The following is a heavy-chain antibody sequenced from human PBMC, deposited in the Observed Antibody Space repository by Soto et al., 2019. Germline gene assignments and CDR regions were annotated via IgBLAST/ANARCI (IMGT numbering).Heavy chain of an antibody. D-gene: IGHD2-2*02. V-gene: IGHV4-39*01. CDR3: ERQVPAAIRLGWFDP. J-gene: IGHJ5*02. CDR1: GGSISRSTDY. Sequence: ETLSLTCPVSGGSISRSTDYWGWIRQPPGKGLEWIGSIYYSGSTYYRPSLKSRVTISVDTSKNQFSLKLSSVTAADTAVYYCERQVPAAIRLGWFDPWGQGTLVTVSS. CDR2: IYYSGST.